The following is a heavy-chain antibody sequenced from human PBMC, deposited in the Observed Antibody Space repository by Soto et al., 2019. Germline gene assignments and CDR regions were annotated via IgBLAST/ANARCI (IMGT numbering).Heavy chain of an antibody. CDR2: IWYDGSNK. J-gene: IGHJ6*02. CDR3: ARDYYYDSSGYLPLHYGMDV. V-gene: IGHV3-33*01. Sequence: GGSLRLSCAASGFTFSSYGMHWVRQAPGKGLEGVAVIWYDGSNKYYADSVKGRFTISRDNSKNTLYLQMNSLRAEDTAVYYCARDYYYDSSGYLPLHYGMDVWGQGTTVTVSS. D-gene: IGHD3-22*01. CDR1: GFTFSSYG.